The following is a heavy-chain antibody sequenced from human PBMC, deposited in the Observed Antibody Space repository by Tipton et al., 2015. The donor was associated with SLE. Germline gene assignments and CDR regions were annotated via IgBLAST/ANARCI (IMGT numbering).Heavy chain of an antibody. Sequence: TLSLTCTVSGGSISSTGYFWGWLRQSPGKGLEWIGSIAYSGATYYKPSLESRGTISEETSKNQFSLKLSSVTAADTAVYYCARIWNKGHFHYYMDVWGNGTTVTLS. J-gene: IGHJ6*03. CDR1: GGSISSTGYF. D-gene: IGHD1/OR15-1a*01. CDR2: IAYSGAT. V-gene: IGHV4-39*07. CDR3: ARIWNKGHFHYYMDV.